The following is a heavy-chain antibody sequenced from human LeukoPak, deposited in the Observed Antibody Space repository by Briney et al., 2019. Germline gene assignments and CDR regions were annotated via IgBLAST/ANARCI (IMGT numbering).Heavy chain of an antibody. CDR2: ISSSSSTI. J-gene: IGHJ5*02. CDR1: GFTFSSYS. V-gene: IGHV3-48*04. Sequence: GGSLRLSCAASGFTFSSYSMNWVRQAPGKGLEWVSYISSSSSTIYYADSVKGRFTISRDNAKNSLYLQMNSLRAEDTAVYYCARDRRRALTPAYCGGDCYPNWFDPWGQGTLVTVSS. D-gene: IGHD2-21*02. CDR3: ARDRRRALTPAYCGGDCYPNWFDP.